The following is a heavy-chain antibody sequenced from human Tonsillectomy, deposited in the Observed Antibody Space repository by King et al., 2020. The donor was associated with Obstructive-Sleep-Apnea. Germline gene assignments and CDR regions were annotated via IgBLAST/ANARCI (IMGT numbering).Heavy chain of an antibody. CDR1: AFTFSGYG. CDR3: AKVRQWLTDAFDV. J-gene: IGHJ3*01. D-gene: IGHD6-19*01. Sequence: VQLVESGGGVVQSGGSLRLSCAASAFTFSGYGMHWVRPAPGKGLEWGAFICYDGSNKYHADAVKGRFTISRDNSKNTLYLQMNSLRVEDTAVYYCAKVRQWLTDAFDVWGQGTKVTVSS. V-gene: IGHV3-30*02. CDR2: ICYDGSNK.